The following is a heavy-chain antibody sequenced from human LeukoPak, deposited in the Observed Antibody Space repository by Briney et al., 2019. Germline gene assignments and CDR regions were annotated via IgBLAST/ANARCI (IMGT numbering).Heavy chain of an antibody. CDR3: ARLAALVTLDY. CDR1: GGSSSGYY. CDR2: INHSGST. V-gene: IGHV4-34*01. J-gene: IGHJ4*02. Sequence: SETLSLTCAVYGGSSSGYYWSWIRQPPGKGLEWIGEINHSGSTNYNSSLKSRVTISVDTSKNQFSLKLRSVTAADTAVYYCARLAALVTLDYWGQGTLVTVSS. D-gene: IGHD5-18*01.